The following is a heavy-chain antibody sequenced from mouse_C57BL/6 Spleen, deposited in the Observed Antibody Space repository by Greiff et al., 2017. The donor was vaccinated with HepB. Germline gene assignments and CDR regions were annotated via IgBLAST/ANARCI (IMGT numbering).Heavy chain of an antibody. J-gene: IGHJ4*01. CDR2: IYPRDGST. CDR3: ALTGGYYGSSPYAMDY. Sequence: VKLVESDAELVKPGASVKISCKVSGYTFTDHTIHWMKQRPEQGLEWIGYIYPRDGSTKYNEKFKGKATLTADKSSSTAYMQLNSLTSEDSAVYFCALTGGYYGSSPYAMDYWGQGTSVTVSS. D-gene: IGHD1-1*01. V-gene: IGHV1-78*01. CDR1: GYTFTDHT.